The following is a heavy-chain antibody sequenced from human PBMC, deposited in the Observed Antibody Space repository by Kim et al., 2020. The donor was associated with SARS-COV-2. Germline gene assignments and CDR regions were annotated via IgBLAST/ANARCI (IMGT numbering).Heavy chain of an antibody. CDR3: AREGYSSGWYPVEY. V-gene: IGHV3-48*02. J-gene: IGHJ4*02. CDR2: ISSSDSTI. D-gene: IGHD6-19*01. CDR1: GFTFNNYN. Sequence: PGGSLRLSCAASGFTFNNYNMNWVRQAPGKGLEWVSYISSSDSTIYYADSVKGRFTISRDNAKNLLYLQMNSLSDDDTAVYYCAREGYSSGWYPVEYWGQGTLVTVSS.